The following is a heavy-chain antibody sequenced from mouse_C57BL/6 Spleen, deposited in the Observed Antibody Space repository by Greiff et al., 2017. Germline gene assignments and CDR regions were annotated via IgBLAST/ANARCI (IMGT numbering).Heavy chain of an antibody. V-gene: IGHV1-85*01. D-gene: IGHD1-1*01. CDR2: IYPRDGST. J-gene: IGHJ4*01. CDR1: GYTFTSYD. Sequence: VQLQQSGPELVKPGASVKLSCKASGYTFTSYDINWVKQRPGQGLEWIGWIYPRDGSTKYNEKFKGKATLTVDTSSSTAYMELHSLTSEDSAVYFCAREGITTVVATGYAMDYWGQGTSVTVSS. CDR3: AREGITTVVATGYAMDY.